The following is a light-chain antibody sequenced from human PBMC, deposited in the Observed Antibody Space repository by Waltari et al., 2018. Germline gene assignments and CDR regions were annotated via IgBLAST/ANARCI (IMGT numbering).Light chain of an antibody. CDR3: AAWDYSLNYV. V-gene: IGLV1-44*01. CDR1: TSNIGRNT. Sequence: QSVLTQPPSASGTPGPRVTIPCSGSTSNIGRNTVTWYKQFPGTAPTLLIYSNNQRPSGVPDRFSASKSGTSASLAISGLYYEDEADYYCAAWDYSLNYVFGSGTKVTVL. CDR2: SNN. J-gene: IGLJ1*01.